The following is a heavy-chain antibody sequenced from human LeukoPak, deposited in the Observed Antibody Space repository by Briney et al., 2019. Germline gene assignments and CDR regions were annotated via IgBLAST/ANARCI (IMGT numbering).Heavy chain of an antibody. Sequence: GGSLRLSCAVSGFIFDDYAMHWVRHAPGKGLEWVSGISWNSGNIAYADSVKGRFAISRDNAKNSLYLQMNSLRAEDTALYYCAKDIRYGDSNDAFDIWGQGTMVTVSS. D-gene: IGHD4-17*01. CDR2: ISWNSGNI. CDR1: GFIFDDYA. V-gene: IGHV3-9*01. CDR3: AKDIRYGDSNDAFDI. J-gene: IGHJ3*02.